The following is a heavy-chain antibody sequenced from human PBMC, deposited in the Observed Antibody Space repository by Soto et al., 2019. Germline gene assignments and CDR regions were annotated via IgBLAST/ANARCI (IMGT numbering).Heavy chain of an antibody. CDR3: AKSNGSGAYYYYYGLDV. CDR2: ISYDGSNK. V-gene: IGHV3-30*18. J-gene: IGHJ6*02. Sequence: QVQLVESGGGVVQPGRSLRLSCAASGFTFSSYGMHWVRQAPGKGLEWVAVISYDGSNKYYADSVKGRFTISRDNSENTLYLQMNSLRAEDTAVYYCAKSNGSGAYYYYYGLDVWGQGTTVTVSS. CDR1: GFTFSSYG. D-gene: IGHD3-10*01.